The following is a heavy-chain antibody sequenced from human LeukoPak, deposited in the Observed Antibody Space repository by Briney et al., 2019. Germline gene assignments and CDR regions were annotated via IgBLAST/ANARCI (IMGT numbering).Heavy chain of an antibody. CDR2: ISPRSETI. Sequence: PGGSLRLSCATSGFSFNRRGMNWVRQPPGKGLEWVSYISPRSETIFYAESVQGRFAVSRDDAKGSLYLQMHTQRVEDTAVYYCARIDGPTVFTYYMDLWGKGTTVTVSS. D-gene: IGHD3-16*01. CDR3: ARIDGPTVFTYYMDL. V-gene: IGHV3-48*04. CDR1: GFSFNRRG. J-gene: IGHJ6*03.